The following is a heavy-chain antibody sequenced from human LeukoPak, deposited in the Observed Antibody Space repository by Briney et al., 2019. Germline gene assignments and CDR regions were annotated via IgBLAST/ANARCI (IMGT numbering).Heavy chain of an antibody. V-gene: IGHV3-23*01. J-gene: IGHJ4*02. CDR2: ISGPGGST. CDR3: AKEGAGFLFDY. D-gene: IGHD1-26*01. Sequence: PGGSLRLSCAASGFTFSNYAMSWVRQAPGKGLEWVSSISGPGGSTYYADSVKGRFTISRDNSKNTLYLQMNSLRVEDTTIYYCAKEGAGFLFDYWGQGTLVTVSS. CDR1: GFTFSNYA.